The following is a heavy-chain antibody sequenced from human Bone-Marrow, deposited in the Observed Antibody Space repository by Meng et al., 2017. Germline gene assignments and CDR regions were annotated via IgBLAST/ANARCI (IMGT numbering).Heavy chain of an antibody. Sequence: ASVKVSCKPSGYSFTAYYIHWVRQAPGQGLEWLGHINPNNGDTLYAQKFQGRVSVTGDTSISTAYVELSSLRSDDTAVYYCVRDENISLGKLFGDYWGQGTMVTVSS. CDR1: GYSFTAYY. V-gene: IGHV1-2*06. CDR3: VRDENISLGKLFGDY. CDR2: INPNNGDT. J-gene: IGHJ4*02. D-gene: IGHD2-21*01.